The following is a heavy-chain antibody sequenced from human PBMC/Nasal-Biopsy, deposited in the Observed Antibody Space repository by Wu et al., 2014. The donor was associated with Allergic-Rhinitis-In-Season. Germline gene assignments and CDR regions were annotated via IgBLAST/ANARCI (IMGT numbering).Heavy chain of an antibody. V-gene: IGHV4-39*01. D-gene: IGHD1-26*01. CDR3: XRTGLGATFDH. J-gene: IGHJ4*02. CDR2: LYYSGST. Sequence: SLYYSGSTYYNPSLKSRATIFVDTSKNQFSLKVTSVTATDTAVYYCXRTGLGATFDHWGQGTLVTVSS.